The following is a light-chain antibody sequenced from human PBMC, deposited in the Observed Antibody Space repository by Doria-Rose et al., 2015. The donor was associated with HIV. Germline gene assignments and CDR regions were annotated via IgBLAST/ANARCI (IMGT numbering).Light chain of an antibody. J-gene: IGKJ4*01. Sequence: DIQMTQSPSSLSASVGDRVTITCRASQSTGSFLNWYQQKPGKAPKLLVYAASSLQNGVPSWFSGSGSGTYFTLTISSLQPEDFATYFCQQSYSTPLTFGGGTNVEIK. CDR1: QSTGSF. CDR3: QQSYSTPLT. CDR2: AAS. V-gene: IGKV1-39*01.